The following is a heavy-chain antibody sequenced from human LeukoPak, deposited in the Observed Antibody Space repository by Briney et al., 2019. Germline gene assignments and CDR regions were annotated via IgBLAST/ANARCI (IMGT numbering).Heavy chain of an antibody. CDR2: ISSSSSYI. CDR3: ARDMDMGDY. D-gene: IGHD2-2*03. J-gene: IGHJ4*02. CDR1: GFTFSSYS. V-gene: IGHV3-21*01. Sequence: GGSLRLSCAASGFTFSSYSMKWVRQAPGKGVEWVSSISSSSSYIYYADSVKGRFTISRDNAKNSLYLQMNSLRAEDTAVYYCARDMDMGDYWGQGTLVTVSS.